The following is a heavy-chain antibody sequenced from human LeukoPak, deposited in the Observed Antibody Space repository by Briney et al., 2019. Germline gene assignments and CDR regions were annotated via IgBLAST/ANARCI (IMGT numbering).Heavy chain of an antibody. CDR1: GDSVSSNSAA. V-gene: IGHV6-1*01. J-gene: IGHJ4*02. D-gene: IGHD3-22*01. CDR3: ARDQEGTYYYDSSGYHGFDY. Sequence: SQTLSLTCAISGDSVSSNSAAWSWIRQSPSRGLEWLGRTYYRSKWYNDYAVSVKSRITINPDTSKNQFSLQLNSVTPEDTAVYYCARDQEGTYYYDSSGYHGFDYWGQETLVTVSS. CDR2: TYYRSKWYN.